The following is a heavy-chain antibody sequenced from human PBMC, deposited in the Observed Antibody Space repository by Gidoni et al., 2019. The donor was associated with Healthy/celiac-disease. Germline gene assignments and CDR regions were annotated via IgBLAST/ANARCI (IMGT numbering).Heavy chain of an antibody. J-gene: IGHJ4*02. V-gene: IGHV3-9*01. CDR3: AKTRYSNYEAFDY. Sequence: EVQLVESGGGLVQSGRSLRLSCAASGFTYDDYAMHWVRQAPGKGLEWVSGISWNSGSIDYVDSVKGRFTISRDNAKKSLYLQMNSLRGEDTALYYCAKTRYSNYEAFDYWGQGTLVTVSS. CDR1: GFTYDDYA. D-gene: IGHD4-4*01. CDR2: ISWNSGSI.